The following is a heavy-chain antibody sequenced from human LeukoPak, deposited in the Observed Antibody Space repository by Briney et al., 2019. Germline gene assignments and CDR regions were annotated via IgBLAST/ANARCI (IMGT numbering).Heavy chain of an antibody. CDR2: IFNSGST. D-gene: IGHD3-9*01. V-gene: IGHV4-59*02. CDR1: GGSVSTYY. J-gene: IGHJ3*02. CDR3: ARSCPTGDILTGYCSRDAFDI. Sequence: KSSETLSLTCTVSGGSVSTYYWSWIRQPPGKGLEWIGYIFNSGSTNYNPSLKSRVTISADTSKNQFSLKLSSVTAADTAVYYCARSCPTGDILTGYCSRDAFDIWGQGTMVTVSS.